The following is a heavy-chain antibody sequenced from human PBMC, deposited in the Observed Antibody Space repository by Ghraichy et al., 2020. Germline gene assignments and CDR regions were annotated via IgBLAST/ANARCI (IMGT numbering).Heavy chain of an antibody. V-gene: IGHV4-34*01. Sequence: TLSLTCAVYGGSFSGYYWSWIRQPPGKGLEWIGEINHSGSTNYNPSLKSRVTISVDTSKNQFSLKLSSVTAADTAVYYCARGTYGSGSANPYFDYWGQGTLVTVSS. D-gene: IGHD3-10*01. CDR3: ARGTYGSGSANPYFDY. CDR1: GGSFSGYY. J-gene: IGHJ4*02. CDR2: INHSGST.